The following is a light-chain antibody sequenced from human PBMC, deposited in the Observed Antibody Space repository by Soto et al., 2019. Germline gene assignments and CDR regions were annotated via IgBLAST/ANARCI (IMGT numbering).Light chain of an antibody. Sequence: QSALTQPASVSGSPGQSITISCTGTSSDIGGYDYVSWYQQYPGKVPKLMIYDVTNRASGVPSRFSASKSGDTASLTISGLQAEDEADYYCSSYTSTSTLVVFGGGIKLTVL. V-gene: IGLV2-14*01. J-gene: IGLJ2*01. CDR1: SSDIGGYDY. CDR2: DVT. CDR3: SSYTSTSTLVV.